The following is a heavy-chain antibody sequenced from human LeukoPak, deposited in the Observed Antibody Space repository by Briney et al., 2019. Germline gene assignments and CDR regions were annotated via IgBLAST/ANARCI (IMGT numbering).Heavy chain of an antibody. V-gene: IGHV4-59*01. D-gene: IGHD4-17*01. CDR1: GGSISSYY. CDR3: ARHKVRYGDYFDY. CDR2: MHYSGST. Sequence: SSETLSLTCTVSGGSISSYYWSWIRQPPGKGLEWIGYMHYSGSTNYNPSLRSRVTISVDTSKNQFSLKLSSVTAADTAVYYCARHKVRYGDYFDYWGQGTLVTVSS. J-gene: IGHJ4*02.